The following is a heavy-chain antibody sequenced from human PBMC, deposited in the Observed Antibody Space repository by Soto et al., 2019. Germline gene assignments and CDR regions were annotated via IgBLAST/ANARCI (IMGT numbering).Heavy chain of an antibody. CDR1: GLALKNYA. CDR3: AKKVPGSNPLDS. Sequence: GGSLRLSCAASGLALKNYAMHWVRQAPGKGLEWVAVTSLDGRHNFYADSVRGRFTISRDNSKNTLYLQMNSLRVEDTAVYYCAKKVPGSNPLDSWGQGALVTVSS. D-gene: IGHD1-1*01. J-gene: IGHJ4*02. CDR2: TSLDGRHN. V-gene: IGHV3-30-3*02.